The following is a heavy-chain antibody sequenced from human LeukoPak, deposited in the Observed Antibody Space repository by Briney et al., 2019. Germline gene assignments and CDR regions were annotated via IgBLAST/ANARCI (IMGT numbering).Heavy chain of an antibody. Sequence: GGSLRLSCAASGFTFSSSSMNWVRQAPGRGLEWVSASGSGGSTYYADSVKGRFTISRDTPKNTLYLQMNSLRAEDTAVYYCAKRSNGAFDIWGQGTMVTVSS. V-gene: IGHV3-23*01. D-gene: IGHD2-8*01. CDR3: AKRSNGAFDI. CDR1: GFTFSSSS. CDR2: SGSGGST. J-gene: IGHJ3*02.